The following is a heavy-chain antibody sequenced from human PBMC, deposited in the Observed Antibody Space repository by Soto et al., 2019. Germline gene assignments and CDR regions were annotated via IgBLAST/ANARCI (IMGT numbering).Heavy chain of an antibody. CDR2: VSGSGLTK. Sequence: EVQLLESGGDLVQPGGSLRLSCAASGFTFNNYAMTWVRQAPGKGLEWVSGVSGSGLTKHYSDTVKGRFTISRDNSKNTLSLQMNSLLAEDTAVYFCAKILVGARSAFEFWGRGTKVTISS. V-gene: IGHV3-23*01. CDR3: AKILVGARSAFEF. J-gene: IGHJ3*01. D-gene: IGHD1-26*01. CDR1: GFTFNNYA.